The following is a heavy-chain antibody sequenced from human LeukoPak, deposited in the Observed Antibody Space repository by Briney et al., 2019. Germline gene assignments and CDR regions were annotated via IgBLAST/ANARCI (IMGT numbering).Heavy chain of an antibody. J-gene: IGHJ3*02. CDR1: GGSSSSYY. CDR3: ARAGYGGSGFGESYAFDI. Sequence: PSETLSITCTVSGGSSSSYYWSWFRQPPGKGLEWIGYIYYSGSTNYNPSLKSRVTISVDTSKNQFSLKLSSVTAADTAVYYCARAGYGGSGFGESYAFDIWGQGTMVTVSS. CDR2: IYYSGST. D-gene: IGHD3-10*01. V-gene: IGHV4-59*08.